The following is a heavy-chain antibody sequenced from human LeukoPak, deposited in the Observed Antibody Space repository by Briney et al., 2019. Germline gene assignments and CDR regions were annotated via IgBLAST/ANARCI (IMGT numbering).Heavy chain of an antibody. Sequence: GGSLRLSCAASGFTFDDYGMSWVRQAPGKGLEWVAFIAYDGSNKYYADSVKGRFTISRDNSKNTMFLQMNSLRAEDTAVYYCASQDGYNLRETYYLDYWGQGTLATVSS. CDR3: ASQDGYNLRETYYLDY. J-gene: IGHJ4*02. CDR2: IAYDGSNK. CDR1: GFTFDDYG. D-gene: IGHD5-24*01. V-gene: IGHV3-30*03.